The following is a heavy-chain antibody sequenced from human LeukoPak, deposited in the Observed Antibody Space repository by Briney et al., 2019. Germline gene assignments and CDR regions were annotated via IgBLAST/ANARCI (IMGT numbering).Heavy chain of an antibody. J-gene: IGHJ6*04. V-gene: IGHV3-48*03. CDR2: ISSSGSTI. CDR1: GFTFSSYE. D-gene: IGHD3-10*02. CDR3: AELGITMIGGV. Sequence: GGSLRLSCAASGFTFSSYEMNWVRQAPGKGLEWVSYISSSGSTIYYADSVKGRFTISRDNAKNSLYLQMNSLRAADTDVYYCAELGITMIGGVWGKGTTVTISS.